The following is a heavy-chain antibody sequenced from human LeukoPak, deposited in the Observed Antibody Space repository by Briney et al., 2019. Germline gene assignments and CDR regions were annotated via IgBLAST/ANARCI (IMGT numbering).Heavy chain of an antibody. CDR2: ISRRSSYI. J-gene: IGHJ4*02. CDR1: GFTFSNYS. V-gene: IGHV3-21*01. Sequence: GGSLRLSCAASGFTFSNYSMNWVRQAPGKGLEWVSSISRRSSYIYYADSVKGRFTISRDNAKNSLYLQMDSLRAEDTAVYYCARDQYYDILTGYHYYFDYWGQGTLVIVSS. CDR3: ARDQYYDILTGYHYYFDY. D-gene: IGHD3-9*01.